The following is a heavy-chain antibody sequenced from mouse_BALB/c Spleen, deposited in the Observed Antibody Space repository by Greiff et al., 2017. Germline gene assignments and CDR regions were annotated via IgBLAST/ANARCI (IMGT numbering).Heavy chain of an antibody. CDR3: AREGEAMDY. V-gene: IGHV5-6-3*01. CDR1: GFTFSSYG. J-gene: IGHJ4*01. CDR2: INSNGGST. Sequence: EVQGVESGGGLVQPGGSLKLSCAASGFTFSSYGMSWVRQTPDKRLELVATINSNGGSTYYPDSVKGRFTISRDNAKNTLYLQMSSLKSEDTAMYYCAREGEAMDYWGQGTSVTVSS.